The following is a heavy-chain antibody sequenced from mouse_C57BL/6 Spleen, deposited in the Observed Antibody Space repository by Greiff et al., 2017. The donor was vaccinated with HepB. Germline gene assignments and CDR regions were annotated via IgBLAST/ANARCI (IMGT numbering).Heavy chain of an antibody. J-gene: IGHJ1*03. CDR3: ARPPSTVVAFYWYFDV. CDR1: GFNIKNTY. CDR2: IDPANGNT. Sequence: VHVKQSVAELVRPGASVKLSCTASGFNIKNTYMHWVKQRPEQGLEWIGRIDPANGNTKYAPKFQGKATITADTSSNTAYLQLSSLTSEDTAIYYCARPPSTVVAFYWYFDVWGTGTTVTVSS. D-gene: IGHD1-1*01. V-gene: IGHV14-3*01.